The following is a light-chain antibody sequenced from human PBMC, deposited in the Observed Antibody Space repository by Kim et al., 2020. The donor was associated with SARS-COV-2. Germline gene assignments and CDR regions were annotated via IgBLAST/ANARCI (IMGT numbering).Light chain of an antibody. J-gene: IGKJ5*01. Sequence: SPGKRARPARSGRHSGSSYFAWYQKQPGKAPSLLIDAAANGATGPPARCSGRGGGKDFILTISRQEHEDVAVYYRQQRSNWPPITFGQGTRLEIK. CDR3: QQRSNWPPIT. CDR2: AAA. V-gene: IGKV3-11*01. CDR1: HSGSSY.